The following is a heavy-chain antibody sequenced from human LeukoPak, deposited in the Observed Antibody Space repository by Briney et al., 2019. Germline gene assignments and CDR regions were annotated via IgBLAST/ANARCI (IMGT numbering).Heavy chain of an antibody. D-gene: IGHD6-13*01. J-gene: IGHJ6*03. CDR3: ARDSSSWYRRRSYYYYMGV. Sequence: GGSLRLSCAASGFTFTSYGISWVRQAPGQGLEWTGWISAYNGNTNYAQKLQGRVTMTTDTSTSTAYMELRSLRSDDTAVYYCARDSSSWYRRRSYYYYMGVWGKGTTVTVSS. CDR1: GFTFTSYG. V-gene: IGHV1-18*01. CDR2: ISAYNGNT.